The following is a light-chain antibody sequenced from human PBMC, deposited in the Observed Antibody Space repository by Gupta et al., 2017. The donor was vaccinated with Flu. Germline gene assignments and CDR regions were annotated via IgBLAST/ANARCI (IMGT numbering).Light chain of an antibody. Sequence: SALTQPASVSGSPGQSITISCTGTSSDVGGYNYVSWYQQHPGKAPKLMIYEVSNRPAGVSNRFSGSKSGNTASLTISGLQAEDEADYYCSSDTSSSTYVFGTGTKVTVL. CDR2: EVS. J-gene: IGLJ1*01. CDR3: SSDTSSSTYV. V-gene: IGLV2-14*01. CDR1: SSDVGGYNY.